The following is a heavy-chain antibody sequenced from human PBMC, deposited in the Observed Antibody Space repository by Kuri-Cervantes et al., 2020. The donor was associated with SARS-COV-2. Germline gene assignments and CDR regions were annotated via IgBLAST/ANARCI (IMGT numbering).Heavy chain of an antibody. CDR3: ARLGGYRSGYNWFDP. J-gene: IGHJ5*02. CDR1: GGSISRYY. V-gene: IGHV4-4*07. Sequence: SETLSLTCTVSGGSISRYYWSWIRQPAGKGLEWIGSIYHSGSTYYNPSLKSRVTISVDTSKNQFSLNLISVTAADTAIYYCARLGGYRSGYNWFDPWGQGTLVTVSS. CDR2: IYHSGST. D-gene: IGHD5-18*01.